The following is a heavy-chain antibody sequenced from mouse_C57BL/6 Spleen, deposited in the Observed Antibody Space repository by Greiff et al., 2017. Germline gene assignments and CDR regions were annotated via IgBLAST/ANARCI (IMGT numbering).Heavy chain of an antibody. CDR2: IYPGSGNT. CDR1: GYTFTDYY. CDR3: ARSGWGDY. V-gene: IGHV1-76*01. J-gene: IGHJ2*01. Sequence: QVQLQQSGAELVRPGASVKLSCKASGYTFTDYYINWVKQRPGQGLEWIARIYPGSGNTYYNEKFKGKATLTAEKSSSTAYMQLSSLTSEDSAVYFCARSGWGDYWGQGTTLTVSS. D-gene: IGHD1-1*02.